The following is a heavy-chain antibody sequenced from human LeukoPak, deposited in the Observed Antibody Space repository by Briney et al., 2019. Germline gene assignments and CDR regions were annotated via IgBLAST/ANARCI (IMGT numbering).Heavy chain of an antibody. J-gene: IGHJ4*02. Sequence: PGGSLRLSCAASGFTFSSYEMNWVRQAPGKGLEWVSYISSSGSTIYYADSVQGRFTIPRDNAKNSLYLQMNSLRAEDTAVYYCARVGRSGYDSRVFDYWGQGTLVTVSS. CDR2: ISSSGSTI. D-gene: IGHD5-12*01. CDR3: ARVGRSGYDSRVFDY. CDR1: GFTFSSYE. V-gene: IGHV3-48*03.